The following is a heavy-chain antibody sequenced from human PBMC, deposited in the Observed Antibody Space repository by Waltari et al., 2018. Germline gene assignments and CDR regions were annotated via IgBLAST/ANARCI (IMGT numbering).Heavy chain of an antibody. CDR2: INQRGST. V-gene: IGHV4-34*01. Sequence: QVQLQQWGAGLLKPSETLSLTCAVYGGSFSGYYWSWIRQPPGKGREWIGEINQRGSTNYNPSLKSRVTISVDTSKNQFALKLSSVTAADTAVYYCARGGVWWLRDKGTYFDYWGQGTLVTVSS. D-gene: IGHD5-12*01. J-gene: IGHJ4*02. CDR3: ARGGVWWLRDKGTYFDY. CDR1: GGSFSGYY.